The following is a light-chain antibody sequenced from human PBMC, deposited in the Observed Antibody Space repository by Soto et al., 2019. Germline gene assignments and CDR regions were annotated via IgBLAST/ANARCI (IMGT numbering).Light chain of an antibody. CDR1: SSDVGGYNY. V-gene: IGLV2-8*01. Sequence: QSVLTQPPSASGSLGQSVTISCTGTSSDVGGYNYVSWHQQHPGKAPKVMIYEVTERPPGVPDRFSGSKSGNTASLTVSGLQAEDDADYYCSSFAGGGNPVLLGGGTKLTVL. CDR3: SSFAGGGNPVL. CDR2: EVT. J-gene: IGLJ2*01.